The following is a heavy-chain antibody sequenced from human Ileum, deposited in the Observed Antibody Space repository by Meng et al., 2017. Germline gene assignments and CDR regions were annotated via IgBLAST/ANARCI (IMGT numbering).Heavy chain of an antibody. V-gene: IGHV3-74*01. CDR1: GFTFSDYY. D-gene: IGHD3-16*01. J-gene: IGHJ6*01. CDR3: VRGGGMDV. CDR2: VNSDGTTT. Sequence: GESLKISCATSGFTFSDYYMSWIRQAPGKGLVWVSRVNSDGTTTSYVDSVKGRFTISRDNAKNTLYLQMNSLRAEDTAVYFCVRGGGMDVWGQGTTVTGYS.